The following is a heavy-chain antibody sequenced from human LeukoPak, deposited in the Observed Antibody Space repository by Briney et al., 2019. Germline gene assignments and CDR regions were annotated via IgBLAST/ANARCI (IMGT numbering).Heavy chain of an antibody. CDR3: ARHITMVRGVIKRPDWFFDL. J-gene: IGHJ2*01. CDR2: ISGSGGST. CDR1: GFTFSSYA. V-gene: IGHV3-23*01. Sequence: GGSLRLSCAASGFTFSSYAMSWVRQAPGKGLEWVSGISGSGGSTYYADSVKGRFTISRDNSKNTLYLQMNNLRAEDTAVYYCARHITMVRGVIKRPDWFFDLWGRGTLVTVSS. D-gene: IGHD3-10*01.